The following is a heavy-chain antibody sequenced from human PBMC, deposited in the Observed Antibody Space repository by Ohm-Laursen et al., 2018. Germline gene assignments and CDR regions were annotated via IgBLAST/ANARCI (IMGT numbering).Heavy chain of an antibody. V-gene: IGHV1-2*02. CDR2: ISPDSGDT. D-gene: IGHD4-23*01. CDR1: GYIFTAYY. J-gene: IGHJ6*02. Sequence: ASVKVSCKASGYIFTAYYMYWVRQAPGQGLECMGWISPDSGDTNYVQKFQGRVTMTRDTSISTAYMELSRLRSDDTAVYYCARAGRVTRGDYYGMDVWGQGTTVTVSS. CDR3: ARAGRVTRGDYYGMDV.